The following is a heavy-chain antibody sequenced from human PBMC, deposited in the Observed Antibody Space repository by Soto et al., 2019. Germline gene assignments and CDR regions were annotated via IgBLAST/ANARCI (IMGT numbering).Heavy chain of an antibody. D-gene: IGHD1-1*01. J-gene: IGHJ6*02. V-gene: IGHV4-31*03. CDR1: GGSLSSGGYY. CDR3: ARDVRPTRGYYYGMDV. CDR2: IYYSGST. Sequence: TLSLPCTVSGGSLSSGGYYWSWSRQHPGKGLEWIGYIYYSGSTYYKPYLKSRVNTSVETSKNKFSLKLSSVTAAETAVYYCARDVRPTRGYYYGMDVWGQGTTGTVSS.